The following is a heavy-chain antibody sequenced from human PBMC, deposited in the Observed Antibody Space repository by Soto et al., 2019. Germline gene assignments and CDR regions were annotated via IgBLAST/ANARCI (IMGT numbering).Heavy chain of an antibody. Sequence: ASVKVSCKASGGTFSSYAISWVRQAPGQGLEWMGWINPDSGGTNYAQKFQGRVTMTRDSSITTAYMELTGLRSDDTAVYYCARDQMTTVTINDYYGMDVWGQGTTVTVSS. CDR2: INPDSGGT. V-gene: IGHV1-2*02. CDR1: GGTFSSYA. D-gene: IGHD4-17*01. CDR3: ARDQMTTVTINDYYGMDV. J-gene: IGHJ6*02.